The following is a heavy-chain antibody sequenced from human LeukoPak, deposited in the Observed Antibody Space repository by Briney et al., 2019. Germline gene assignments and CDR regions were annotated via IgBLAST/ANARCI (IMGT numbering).Heavy chain of an antibody. V-gene: IGHV3-48*04. Sequence: GGSLRLSCAASGFTFSSYSMNWVRQAPGKGLEWVSYISSSSSTIYYADSVKGRFTISRDNAKNSLYLQMNSPRAEDTAVYYCARRIPAAPLYYYMDVRGKGTTVTVSS. D-gene: IGHD2-2*01. CDR2: ISSSSSTI. CDR3: ARRIPAAPLYYYMDV. CDR1: GFTFSSYS. J-gene: IGHJ6*03.